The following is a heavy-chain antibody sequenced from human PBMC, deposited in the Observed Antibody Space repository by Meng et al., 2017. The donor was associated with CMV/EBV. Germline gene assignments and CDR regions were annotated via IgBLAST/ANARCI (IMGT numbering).Heavy chain of an antibody. V-gene: IGHV1-46*01. CDR3: ARGRELRYFDSSPYGMDV. Sequence: ASVKVSCKASGYTFTSYYMHWVRQAPGQGLEWMGIINPSGGSTSYAQKFQGRVTMTRDTSTSTVYMELSSLRSEDTAVYYCARGRELRYFDSSPYGMDVWGQGTTVTVSS. D-gene: IGHD3-9*01. J-gene: IGHJ6*02. CDR1: GYTFTSYY. CDR2: INPSGGST.